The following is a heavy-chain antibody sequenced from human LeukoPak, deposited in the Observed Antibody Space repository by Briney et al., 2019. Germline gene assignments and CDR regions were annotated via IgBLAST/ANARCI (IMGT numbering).Heavy chain of an antibody. V-gene: IGHV5-51*01. J-gene: IGHJ4*02. CDR3: TRRQWTAYAIGDY. D-gene: IGHD2-8*01. CDR2: IYPGDSET. CDR1: GFSFTSYW. Sequence: GESLKISCKGSGFSFTSYWIAWVRQMPGKGLEWMGIIYPGDSETRYNPAFQGQVTISADKSNTTAYLQWSSLKASDTAIYYCTRRQWTAYAIGDYWGQGTLVTVSS.